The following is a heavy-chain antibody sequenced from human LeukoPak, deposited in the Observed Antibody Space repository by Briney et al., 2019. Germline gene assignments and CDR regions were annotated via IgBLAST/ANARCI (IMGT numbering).Heavy chain of an antibody. V-gene: IGHV4-59*01. CDR2: IYYSGST. CDR1: GGSISSYY. Sequence: PSETLSLTCTVSGGSISSYYWSWIRQPPGKGLEWIGYIYYSGSTNYNPSLKSRVTISVDTSKNQFSLKLSSVTAADTAVYYCARALPYYDILTGYRIRGPGFDYWGQGTLVTVSS. CDR3: ARALPYYDILTGYRIRGPGFDY. J-gene: IGHJ4*02. D-gene: IGHD3-9*01.